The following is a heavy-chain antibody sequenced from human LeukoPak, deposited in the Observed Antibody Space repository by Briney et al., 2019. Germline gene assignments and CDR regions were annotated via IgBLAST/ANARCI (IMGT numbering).Heavy chain of an antibody. Sequence: SETLSLTCTVSGGSISSDYWSWIRQPPGKGLEWIGYIYYRGSTNYNPTLKSRVTISVDTSKNQFSLKLSSVTAADTAVYYCARLSGYSSGHYYSDYWGQGTLVTVSS. D-gene: IGHD3-22*01. V-gene: IGHV4-59*01. CDR2: IYYRGST. CDR3: ARLSGYSSGHYYSDY. J-gene: IGHJ4*02. CDR1: GGSISSDY.